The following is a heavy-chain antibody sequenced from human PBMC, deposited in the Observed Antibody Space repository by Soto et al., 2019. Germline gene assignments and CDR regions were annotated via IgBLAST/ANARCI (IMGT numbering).Heavy chain of an antibody. V-gene: IGHV4-30-2*01. CDR3: ARARVREDHNPPYYFDY. D-gene: IGHD3-10*01. CDR2: IYHSGST. Sequence: QLQLQESGSGLVKPSQTLSLTCAVSGGSISSGGYSWSWIRQPPGKGLEWIGYIYHSGSTYYNPSLKSRVTISVDRSKNQFSLKLSSVTAADTAVYYCARARVREDHNPPYYFDYWGQGTLVTVSS. CDR1: GGSISSGGYS. J-gene: IGHJ4*02.